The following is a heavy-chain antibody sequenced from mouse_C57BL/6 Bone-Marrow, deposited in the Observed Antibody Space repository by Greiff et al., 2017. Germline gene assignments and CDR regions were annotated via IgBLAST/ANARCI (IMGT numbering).Heavy chain of an antibody. CDR2: IRSKSSNYAT. CDR3: VSRSGSSTSGVPYWYFDV. V-gene: IGHV10-3*01. D-gene: IGHD1-1*01. J-gene: IGHJ1*03. CDR1: GFTFNTYA. Sequence: GGGLVQPKGSLKLSCAASGFTFNTYAMHWVRQAPGKGLEWVARIRSKSSNYATYYADSVKDRFTISRDDSQSMLYLQMNNLKTEDTAMYYCVSRSGSSTSGVPYWYFDVWGTGTTVTVSS.